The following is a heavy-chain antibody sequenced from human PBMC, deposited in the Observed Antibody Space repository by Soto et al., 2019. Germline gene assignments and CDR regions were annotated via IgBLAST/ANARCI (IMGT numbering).Heavy chain of an antibody. Sequence: QITLKESGPTLVKPTQTLTLTCTFSGFSLSTRGVAVGWFRQPPGKALEWLALIYWDEDKWYSPSLKSRLTNTADTSTNQVVLTRTNMDPVDTATYYCAHRPRGYASYFDYWGHGTLVTVSS. D-gene: IGHD5-12*01. CDR2: IYWDEDK. J-gene: IGHJ4*01. CDR1: GFSLSTRGVA. CDR3: AHRPRGYASYFDY. V-gene: IGHV2-5*02.